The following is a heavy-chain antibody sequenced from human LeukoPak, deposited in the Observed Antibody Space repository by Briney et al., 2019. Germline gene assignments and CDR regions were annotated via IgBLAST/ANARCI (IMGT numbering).Heavy chain of an antibody. CDR1: GFIFSSYS. CDR2: ISSDSRYI. J-gene: IGHJ4*02. D-gene: IGHD6-19*01. CDR3: ARFETRGAGDFDN. V-gene: IGHV3-21*06. Sequence: GGSLRLSCVGSGFIFSSYSMNWDRQAPGRGLEWVSSISSDSRYIFYADSVRGRSTISRDGAKSSVFLQMNNLRAEDTAVYYCARFETRGAGDFDNWGQGTLVTVSS.